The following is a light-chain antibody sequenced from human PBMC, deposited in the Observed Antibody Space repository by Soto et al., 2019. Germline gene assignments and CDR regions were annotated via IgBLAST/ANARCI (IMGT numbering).Light chain of an antibody. CDR2: AAS. CDR3: LQHNRYPWT. CDR1: QDISNF. J-gene: IGKJ1*01. Sequence: DIQMTQSPSALPPSVRERLTITCQASQDISNFLAWFQQKPGQVPQRLIYAASSLQSGVPSRFSGSGSGTEFTLTISSLQPEDFATYYCLQHNRYPWTFGQGTNVDIK. V-gene: IGKV1-17*03.